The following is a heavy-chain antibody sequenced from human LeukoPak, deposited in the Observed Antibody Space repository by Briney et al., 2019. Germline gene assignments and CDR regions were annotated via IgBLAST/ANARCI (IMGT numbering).Heavy chain of an antibody. Sequence: QPGGSLRLSCAASGFTFSSYEMNWVRQAPGKGLEWVSYISSSGSTIYYADSVKGRFTISRDNAKNSLYLQMNSLRAEDTAVYYCARIVTGDWVDYYYMDVWGKGTTVTVSS. J-gene: IGHJ6*03. D-gene: IGHD7-27*01. CDR1: GFTFSSYE. CDR3: ARIVTGDWVDYYYMDV. CDR2: ISSSGSTI. V-gene: IGHV3-48*03.